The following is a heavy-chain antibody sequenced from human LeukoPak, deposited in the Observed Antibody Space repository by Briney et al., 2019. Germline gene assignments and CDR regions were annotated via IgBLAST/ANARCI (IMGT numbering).Heavy chain of an antibody. CDR3: ASGVGAVSFDY. CDR1: GFTFSSYS. V-gene: IGHV3-21*01. D-gene: IGHD1-26*01. J-gene: IGHJ4*02. CDR2: ISSSGTYI. Sequence: GGSLRLSCAASGFTFSSYSMNWVRQAPGKGLEWVSSISSSGTYIYYADSVKGRFTISRDNAKNSLYLQMNSLRAEGTAVYYCASGVGAVSFDYWGQGTLVTVSS.